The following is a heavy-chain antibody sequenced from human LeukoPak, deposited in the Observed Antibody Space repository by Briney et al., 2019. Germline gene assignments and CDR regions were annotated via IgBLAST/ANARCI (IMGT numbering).Heavy chain of an antibody. D-gene: IGHD3-10*01. CDR3: ATDQGFIYYFAY. CDR1: GFTFSSYA. CDR2: IKRKSDGGTP. Sequence: GGSLRLSCAASGFTFSSYAMSWVRQAPGKGLEWVGRIKRKSDGGTPDYAAPVEGRFTISRDDSKNMLYLQMSSLKTEDTAVYYCATDQGFIYYFAYCGQGTLVTVSS. J-gene: IGHJ4*02. V-gene: IGHV3-15*01.